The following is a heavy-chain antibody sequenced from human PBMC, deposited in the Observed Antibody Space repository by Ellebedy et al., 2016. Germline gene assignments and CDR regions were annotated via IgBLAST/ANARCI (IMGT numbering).Heavy chain of an antibody. D-gene: IGHD6-6*01. Sequence: SETLSLTXTLSGGSISSSCYYCGWIRPPPGKGLEWIGSIYYNGNTYYNPSLNSRVTISIDTSKNQLALKLNSVTAADTAVYFCARHVPYFAYWGQGTLVTVSS. V-gene: IGHV4-39*01. J-gene: IGHJ4*02. CDR2: IYYNGNT. CDR1: GGSISSSCYY. CDR3: ARHVPYFAY.